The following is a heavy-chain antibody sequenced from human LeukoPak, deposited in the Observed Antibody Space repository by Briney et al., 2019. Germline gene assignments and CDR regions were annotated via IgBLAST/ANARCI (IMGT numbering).Heavy chain of an antibody. Sequence: SETLSLTCTVSGGSISSYYWRWIRQPPGKGLEWIGYIYYSGSNNYNPSPKSRVTISVETSKNQFSLKLSSVTAADTAVYYCARVVPAAIRNHDAFDIWGQGTMVTVSS. CDR1: GGSISSYY. J-gene: IGHJ3*02. CDR2: IYYSGSN. V-gene: IGHV4-59*13. D-gene: IGHD2-2*02. CDR3: ARVVPAAIRNHDAFDI.